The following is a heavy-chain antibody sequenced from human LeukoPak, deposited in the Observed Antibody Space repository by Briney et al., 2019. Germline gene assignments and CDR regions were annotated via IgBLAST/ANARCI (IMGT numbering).Heavy chain of an antibody. Sequence: GASVKVSCKASGYTFTSYGISWVRQAPGQGLEWMGWISAYNGNTNYAQKLQGRVTMTTDTSTSTAYMELRSLRPDDTAVYYCARARPYSSSPNWFDPWGQGTLVTVSS. J-gene: IGHJ5*02. CDR2: ISAYNGNT. D-gene: IGHD6-13*01. CDR1: GYTFTSYG. CDR3: ARARPYSSSPNWFDP. V-gene: IGHV1-18*04.